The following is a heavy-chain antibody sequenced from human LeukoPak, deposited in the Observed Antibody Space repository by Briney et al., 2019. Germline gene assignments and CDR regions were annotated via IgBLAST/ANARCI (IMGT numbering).Heavy chain of an antibody. Sequence: GGSVKVSCKASGYMFTSYYMHWVRQAPGQGLEWVGIINPSGGSTSYAQKFQGRLTLTRDTSTNTVYMELSSLRSEDTAVYFCGRATLSDFYFNYWGQGTLVTVSS. V-gene: IGHV1-46*01. CDR3: GRATLSDFYFNY. J-gene: IGHJ4*02. CDR2: INPSGGST. CDR1: GYMFTSYY.